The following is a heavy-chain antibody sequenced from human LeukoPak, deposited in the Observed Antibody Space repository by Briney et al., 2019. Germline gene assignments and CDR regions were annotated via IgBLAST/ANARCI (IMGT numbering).Heavy chain of an antibody. CDR3: AKGFTYYYDSSGYYYFDY. CDR2: ISRSGGST. V-gene: IGHV3-23*01. Sequence: GGSLRLSCAASGFTFSSYAMSWVRQAPGKGLEWVSAISRSGGSTYYADSVTGRFTIFRDNSKNTLYLQMNSLRAEDTAVYYCAKGFTYYYDSSGYYYFDYWGQGTVVTVSS. J-gene: IGHJ4*02. CDR1: GFTFSSYA. D-gene: IGHD3-22*01.